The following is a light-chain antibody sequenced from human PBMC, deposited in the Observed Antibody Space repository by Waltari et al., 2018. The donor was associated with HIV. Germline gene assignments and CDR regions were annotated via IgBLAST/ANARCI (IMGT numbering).Light chain of an antibody. Sequence: QSALTQAASVAGSTGQSITISCNGSSSDVGTYNLISCYQQYTGKDPKVLIFDVSKRPSGVSNRFSASKSGNTASLTISGLQPEDEADYYCCSYAGKSTYVFGSGTKVTVL. CDR2: DVS. J-gene: IGLJ1*01. V-gene: IGLV2-23*02. CDR3: CSYAGKSTYV. CDR1: SSDVGTYNL.